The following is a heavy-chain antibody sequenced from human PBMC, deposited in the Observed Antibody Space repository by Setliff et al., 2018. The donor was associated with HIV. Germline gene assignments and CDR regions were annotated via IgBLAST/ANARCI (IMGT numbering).Heavy chain of an antibody. CDR1: GGSFSDYY. Sequence: LSLTCTVSGGSFSDYYRSWVRQAPGKGLKWVSYISSSSSYTNYADSVKGRFTISRDNAKNSLYLQMTSLRAEDTAVYYCASSGSGSYINWFGPWGQGTLVTVSS. CDR2: ISSSSSYT. J-gene: IGHJ5*02. CDR3: ASSGSGSYINWFGP. D-gene: IGHD3-10*01. V-gene: IGHV3-11*06.